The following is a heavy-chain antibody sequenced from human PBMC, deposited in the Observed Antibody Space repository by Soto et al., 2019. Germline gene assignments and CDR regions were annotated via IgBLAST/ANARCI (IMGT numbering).Heavy chain of an antibody. V-gene: IGHV3-7*01. CDR1: GFTFSSFW. Sequence: EVQLVESGGSLVQPGGSLRLSCAASGFTFSSFWMSWVRQAPGKGLEWVANIKQDGSEKYYVDSVRGRFSISRDNAKNELFLQMNSLRAEDTAVYYCARLPYGDYGDYFDYWGQGTLVTVSS. CDR2: IKQDGSEK. J-gene: IGHJ4*02. CDR3: ARLPYGDYGDYFDY. D-gene: IGHD4-17*01.